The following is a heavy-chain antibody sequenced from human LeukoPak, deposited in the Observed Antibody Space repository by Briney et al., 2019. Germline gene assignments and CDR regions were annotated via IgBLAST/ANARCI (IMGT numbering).Heavy chain of an antibody. CDR1: GGSFSGYY. Sequence: SETLSLTCAVYGGSFSGYYWSWIRQPPGKGPEWIGYIYDSGNTNYNPSLKSRVTISVDTSKNQFSLKVRSVTAADTAVYYCAKGEGDYWGQGTLVTVSS. CDR2: IYDSGNT. CDR3: AKGEGDY. V-gene: IGHV4-59*01. D-gene: IGHD2-21*01. J-gene: IGHJ4*02.